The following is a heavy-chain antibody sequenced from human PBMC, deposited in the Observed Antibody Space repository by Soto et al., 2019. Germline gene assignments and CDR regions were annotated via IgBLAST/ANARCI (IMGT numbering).Heavy chain of an antibody. CDR1: GDSVSSNSAA. Sequence: SQTLSLTCAISGDSVSSNSAAWNWIRQSPSRGLEWLGRTYYRSKWYNDYALSLRSRITINPDTPRNQFSLQLNSVTPEDTAVDYCARGTADPRGDALNVWGQGTMVTVSS. D-gene: IGHD2-21*02. J-gene: IGHJ3*01. CDR3: ARGTADPRGDALNV. V-gene: IGHV6-1*01. CDR2: TYYRSKWYN.